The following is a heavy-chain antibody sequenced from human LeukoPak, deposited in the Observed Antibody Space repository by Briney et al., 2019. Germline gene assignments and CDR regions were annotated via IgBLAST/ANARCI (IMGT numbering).Heavy chain of an antibody. D-gene: IGHD3-10*01. Sequence: PGGSLRLSCAASGFIFSNYGFYWVRQAPGKGLEWVAVFWSDGRQKYYVDSVKGRFTVSRDTSKKTVYLQMNSLRAEDTAVYYCARDDDGSGKYGQLYWGQGTLVTVSS. CDR2: FWSDGRQK. CDR3: ARDDDGSGKYGQLY. J-gene: IGHJ4*02. V-gene: IGHV3-33*07. CDR1: GFIFSNYG.